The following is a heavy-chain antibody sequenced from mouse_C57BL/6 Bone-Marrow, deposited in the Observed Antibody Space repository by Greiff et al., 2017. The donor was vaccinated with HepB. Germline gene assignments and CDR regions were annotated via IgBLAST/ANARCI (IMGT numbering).Heavy chain of an antibody. J-gene: IGHJ3*01. D-gene: IGHD1-1*01. CDR2: IDPETGGT. Sequence: VQVVESGAELVRPGASVTLSCKASGYTFTDYEMHWVKQTPVHGLEWIGAIDPETGGTAYNQKFKGKAILTADKSSSTAYMELRSLTSEDSAVYYCTRGEITTVVAPFAYWGQGTLVTVSA. CDR1: GYTFTDYE. V-gene: IGHV1-15*01. CDR3: TRGEITTVVAPFAY.